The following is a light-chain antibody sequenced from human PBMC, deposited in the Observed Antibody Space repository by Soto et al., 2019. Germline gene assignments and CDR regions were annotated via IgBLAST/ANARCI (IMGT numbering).Light chain of an antibody. J-gene: IGKJ5*01. CDR2: AAS. Sequence: EIVLTQSPATLSLSPGDRATLSCRASQSVSSYFAWYQQKHGQAPRLLIFAASDRATGIPDRFSGSGSGTDFTLTISSLEPEDFAVYYCQQRYTWPITFGQGTRLEIK. CDR3: QQRYTWPIT. V-gene: IGKV3-11*01. CDR1: QSVSSY.